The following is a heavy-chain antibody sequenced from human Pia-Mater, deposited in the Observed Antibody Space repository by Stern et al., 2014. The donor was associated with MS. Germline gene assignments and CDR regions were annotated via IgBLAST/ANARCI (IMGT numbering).Heavy chain of an antibody. V-gene: IGHV4-30-4*01. CDR3: SRDADGYSLVFGY. D-gene: IGHD5-24*01. CDR1: GGSLSSAEYY. Sequence: VQLVESGPGLVKPSQTLSLTCAVTGGSLSSAEYYWSWIRQSPGQGLEXIGYIHYSGTTYYNPSLKSRVTISVDTSKKQFSLKLRSVTAADTAVYYCSRDADGYSLVFGYWGRGTLVTVSS. CDR2: IHYSGTT. J-gene: IGHJ4*02.